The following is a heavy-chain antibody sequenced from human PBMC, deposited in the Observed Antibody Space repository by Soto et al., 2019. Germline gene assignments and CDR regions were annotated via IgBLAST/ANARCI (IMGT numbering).Heavy chain of an antibody. D-gene: IGHD2-2*01. V-gene: IGHV3-15*07. CDR2: IKSKTDGGTK. CDR3: QSPAAKTDYYYYYGMDV. Sequence: GGSLRLSCAASGFTFSNAWMNWVRQAPGKGLEWVGRIKSKTDGGTKDYAAPVKGRFTISRDDSKNTLYLKMNSLKTEDTAVYYCQSPAAKTDYYYYYGMDVWGQGTTVTVSS. CDR1: GFTFSNAW. J-gene: IGHJ6*02.